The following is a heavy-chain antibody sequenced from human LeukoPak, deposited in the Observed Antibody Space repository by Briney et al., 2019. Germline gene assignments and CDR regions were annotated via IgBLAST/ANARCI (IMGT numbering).Heavy chain of an antibody. J-gene: IGHJ4*02. CDR3: LSRQTSSGWYHY. D-gene: IGHD6-19*01. V-gene: IGHV3-73*01. CDR2: IRSKANSYAT. CDR1: GFTFSGSA. Sequence: GGSLKLSCAASGFTFSGSAMHWVRQASGRGLEWVGRIRSKANSYATAYAASVKGRFTNSREDSKNTAYLQMNSLKTEDTAVYYWLSRQTSSGWYHYWGQGTLVTVSS.